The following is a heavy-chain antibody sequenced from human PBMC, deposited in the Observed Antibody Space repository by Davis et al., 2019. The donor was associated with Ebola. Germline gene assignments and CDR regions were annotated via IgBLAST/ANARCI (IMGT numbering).Heavy chain of an antibody. Sequence: MPGGSLRLSCTVSGGSISSYYWSWIRQPPGKGLEWIGYIYYSGSTNYNPSLKSRVTISVDTSKNQFSLKLSSVTAADTAVYYCARRGWFRELLYNWFDPWGQGTLVTVSS. CDR3: ARRGWFRELLYNWFDP. CDR2: IYYSGST. V-gene: IGHV4-59*08. CDR1: GGSISSYY. J-gene: IGHJ5*02. D-gene: IGHD3-10*01.